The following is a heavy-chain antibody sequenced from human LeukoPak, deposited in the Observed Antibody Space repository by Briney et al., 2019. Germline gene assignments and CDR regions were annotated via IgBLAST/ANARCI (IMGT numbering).Heavy chain of an antibody. D-gene: IGHD3-22*01. CDR2: IYYSGST. CDR1: GGSISSTDYY. V-gene: IGHV4-30-4*01. Sequence: SETLSLTCTVSGGSISSTDYYWSWIRQPPGKGLEWIGYIYYSGSTYYNPSLKSRVTISLDTSKNQFSLMLSSVTAADTALYYCARVNYDSSLGGGFVDYWGQGTRVTVSS. CDR3: ARVNYDSSLGGGFVDY. J-gene: IGHJ4*02.